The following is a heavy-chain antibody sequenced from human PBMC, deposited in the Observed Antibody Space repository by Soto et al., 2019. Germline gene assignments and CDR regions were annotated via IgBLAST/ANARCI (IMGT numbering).Heavy chain of an antibody. CDR2: IYSTGNT. D-gene: IGHD1-20*01. V-gene: IGHV4-39*01. Sequence: QLQLQESGPGLVRPSETLSLTCSVSGGSMNNNSYYWGWIRQTPGKGLEWMGTIYSTGNTFYNPSLRGRVTFSVDTSENQLSLKLTSLTVADTAVYYCARPRWKDGIKWGRGILVTVSS. CDR1: GGSMNNNSYY. CDR3: ARPRWKDGIK. J-gene: IGHJ4*02.